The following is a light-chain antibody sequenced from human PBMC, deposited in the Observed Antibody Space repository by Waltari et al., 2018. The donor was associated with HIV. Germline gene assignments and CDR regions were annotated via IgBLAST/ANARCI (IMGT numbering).Light chain of an antibody. CDR3: QQYARSPFT. CDR2: NAS. Sequence: EIVLTQSPGTLSLFTGEGATLSCRARLTLSSRYLAWYHQRPGQAPRLLIYNASNRAADIPERFSGSGSVTDFTLTISRLEPEDFAVYYCQQYARSPFTFGPGTKVDFK. CDR1: LTLSSRY. J-gene: IGKJ3*01. V-gene: IGKV3-20*01.